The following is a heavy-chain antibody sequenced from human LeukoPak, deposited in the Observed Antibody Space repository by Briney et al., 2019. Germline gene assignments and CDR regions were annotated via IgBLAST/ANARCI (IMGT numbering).Heavy chain of an antibody. CDR1: GFTFSNAW. D-gene: IGHD3-10*01. V-gene: IGHV3-15*01. CDR2: IKSKTDGGTT. CDR3: TTGPFDYYGSASYLASGMDV. Sequence: GGSLRLSCAASGFTFSNAWMSWVRQAPGKGLEWVCRIKSKTDGGTTDYTAPVKGRFTISRDDSKNTLYLKMNSLKTEDTAVYYCTTGPFDYYGSASYLASGMDVWGKGTTVTVSS. J-gene: IGHJ6*04.